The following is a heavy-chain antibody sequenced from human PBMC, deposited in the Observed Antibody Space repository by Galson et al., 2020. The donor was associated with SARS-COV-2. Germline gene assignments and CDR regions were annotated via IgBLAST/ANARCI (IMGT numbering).Heavy chain of an antibody. CDR1: GYTFTGYY. CDR3: AVDVGFGEVYGLDA. Sequence: ASVKVSCKASGYTFTGYYMHWVRQAPGQGLEWMGWINPDSGGATYAQTFQGRVTLTRDTSISTVYMELSSLRADDTAVYYRAVDVGFGEVYGLDAWGQGTAVTVSS. V-gene: IGHV1-2*02. J-gene: IGHJ6*02. CDR2: INPDSGGA. D-gene: IGHD3-10*01.